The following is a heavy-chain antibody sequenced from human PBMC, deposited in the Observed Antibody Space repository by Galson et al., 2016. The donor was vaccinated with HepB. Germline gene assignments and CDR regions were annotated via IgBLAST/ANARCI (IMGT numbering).Heavy chain of an antibody. D-gene: IGHD2-21*02. CDR2: MYDSGSD. Sequence: TLSLTCGVSGSSVSSGGYAWSWIRQPPGKGLEWIGCMYDSGSDSYNLSLKGRVAISLDRAKNQVSLRLTSATAADTAVYFCARGVTHWGRGILVTVSA. V-gene: IGHV4-30-2*01. J-gene: IGHJ4*02. CDR1: GSSVSSGGYA. CDR3: ARGVTH.